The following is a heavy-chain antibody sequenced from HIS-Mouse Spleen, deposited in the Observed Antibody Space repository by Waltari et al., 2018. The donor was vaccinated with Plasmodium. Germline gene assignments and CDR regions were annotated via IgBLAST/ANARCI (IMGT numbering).Heavy chain of an antibody. D-gene: IGHD1-26*01. J-gene: IGHJ5*02. CDR1: GGSIGIGGYY. CDR2: IYYSGGT. CDR3: ARWVGNWFDP. Sequence: QVQLQESGPGLVQPSQTLSLTCTVLGGSIGIGGYYWCWIRHHPGKGLEWIGYIYYSGGTYYNPSLKSRVTISGDTSKNQFSLKLSSVTAADTAVYYCARWVGNWFDPWGQGTLVTVSS. V-gene: IGHV4-31*03.